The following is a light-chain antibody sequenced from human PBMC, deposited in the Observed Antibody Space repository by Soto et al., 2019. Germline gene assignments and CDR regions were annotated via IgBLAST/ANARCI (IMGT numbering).Light chain of an antibody. J-gene: IGLJ1*01. CDR2: DVT. CDR1: SSDVGGYNY. Sequence: QSALTQPASVSGSPGQSITISCTGTSSDVGGYNYVSWYQQHPGKAPKLMIYDVTYRPSGASDRFSGSKSGNTASLTISGLQAEDEADYYCSSYTTSSTYVFGTGTKLTVL. CDR3: SSYTTSSTYV. V-gene: IGLV2-14*01.